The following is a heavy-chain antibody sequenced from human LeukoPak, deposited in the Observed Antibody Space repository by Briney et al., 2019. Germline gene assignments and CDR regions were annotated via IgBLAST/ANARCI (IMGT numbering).Heavy chain of an antibody. J-gene: IGHJ4*02. V-gene: IGHV4-34*01. CDR2: INHSGST. CDR3: ARSSRTTVTTHV. D-gene: IGHD4-17*01. CDR1: GGSFSGYY. Sequence: SETLSLTCAVYGGSFSGYYWSWIRQPPGKGLEWIGEINHSGSTNYNPPLKSRVTISVDTSKNQFSLKLSSVTAADTAVYYCARSSRTTVTTHVWGQGTLVTVSS.